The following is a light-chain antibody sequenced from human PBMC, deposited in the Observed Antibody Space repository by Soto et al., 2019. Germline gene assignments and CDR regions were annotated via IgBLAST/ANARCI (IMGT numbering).Light chain of an antibody. V-gene: IGKV3-15*01. CDR3: QQHNNWWWT. CDR1: QSVSSN. Sequence: EIVMTQSPATLSVSPGERATLSCRASQSVSSNLAWYQQKPGQAPRLLIYGASTRATGIPARFSGSGSGTEFTLTISSLQSEDFAVYYCQQHNNWWWTFGQGTKVEIK. CDR2: GAS. J-gene: IGKJ1*01.